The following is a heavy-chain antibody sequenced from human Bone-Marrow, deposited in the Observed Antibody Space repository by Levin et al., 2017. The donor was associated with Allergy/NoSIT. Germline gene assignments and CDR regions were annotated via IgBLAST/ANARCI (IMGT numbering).Heavy chain of an antibody. D-gene: IGHD6-19*01. Sequence: ASVKVSCAASGFTFSSYWMHWVRQAPGKGLVWVSRIDSDGSSTSYADSVKGRFTISRDNAKNTLYLQMNSLRAEDTAVYYCARVASQQWQVWYFDLWGRGTLVTVSS. V-gene: IGHV3-74*01. J-gene: IGHJ2*01. CDR1: GFTFSSYW. CDR3: ARVASQQWQVWYFDL. CDR2: IDSDGSST.